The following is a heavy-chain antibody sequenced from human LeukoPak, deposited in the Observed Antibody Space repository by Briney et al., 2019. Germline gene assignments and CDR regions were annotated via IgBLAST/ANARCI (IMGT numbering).Heavy chain of an antibody. CDR3: VRAYHPGGWFDP. D-gene: IGHD2-21*01. CDR1: GFTFSRSW. CDR2: INEDGSEI. V-gene: IGHV3-7*04. J-gene: IGHJ5*02. Sequence: GGSLRLSCAASGFTFSRSWMTWVRQAPGKGLEWVASINEDGSEIHYVDSVKGRFTISRDNAKDSLYLQMNSLTAEDRAVYYCVRAYHPGGWFDPWGQGTLVTVSS.